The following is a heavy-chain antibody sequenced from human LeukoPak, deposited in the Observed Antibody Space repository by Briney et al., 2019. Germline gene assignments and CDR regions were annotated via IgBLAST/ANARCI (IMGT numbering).Heavy chain of an antibody. V-gene: IGHV3-30*02. CDR3: AKDGGFRCSSTSCYTPPHY. CDR2: IRYDGSNK. CDR1: GFTFSSYG. J-gene: IGHJ4*02. Sequence: GGSLRLSCAASGFTFSSYGMHWVRQAPGKGLEWVAFIRYDGSNKYYADSVKGRFTISRDNSKNTLYLQMNSLRAEDTAVYYCAKDGGFRCSSTSCYTPPHYWGQGTLVTVSS. D-gene: IGHD2-2*02.